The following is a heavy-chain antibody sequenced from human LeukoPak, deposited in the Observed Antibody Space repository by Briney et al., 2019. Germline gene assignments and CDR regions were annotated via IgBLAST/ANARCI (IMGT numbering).Heavy chain of an antibody. Sequence: ASVKASCKASGYTFTSYYMHWVRQAPGQGLEWMGIINPSGGSTSYAQKFQGRVTMTRDTSTSTVYMELSSLRSEDTAVYYCATPGGNYYDFWSGYSQGAFDIWGQGTMVTVSS. D-gene: IGHD3-3*01. J-gene: IGHJ3*02. CDR1: GYTFTSYY. CDR3: ATPGGNYYDFWSGYSQGAFDI. CDR2: INPSGGST. V-gene: IGHV1-46*03.